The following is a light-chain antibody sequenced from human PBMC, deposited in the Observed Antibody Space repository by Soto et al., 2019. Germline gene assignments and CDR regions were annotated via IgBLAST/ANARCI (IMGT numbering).Light chain of an antibody. CDR3: HQYGSSPRS. CDR2: AAS. V-gene: IGKV3-20*01. Sequence: EIVLTQSPGTLSLSPGERATLSCRASQSVSSSYLAWYQQKPGQAPRLLIYAASSRATGIPDRFSGSGSGTHFPLTISTLEPEDFAVYYCHQYGSSPRSFGHRPKLHIK. J-gene: IGKJ2*01. CDR1: QSVSSSY.